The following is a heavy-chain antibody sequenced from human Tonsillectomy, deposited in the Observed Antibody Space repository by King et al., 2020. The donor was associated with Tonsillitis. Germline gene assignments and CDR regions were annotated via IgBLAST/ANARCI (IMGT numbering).Heavy chain of an antibody. CDR3: ARQKVGATPSFDY. V-gene: IGHV4-59*08. CDR1: GGSISSYY. CDR2: IYYSGST. Sequence: QLQESGPGLVKPSETLSLTCTVSGGSISSYYWSWIRQSPGKGLEWIGYIYYSGSTDYNPSLKSRVTISVDTSKNPFSLKMSTVTATDTAVYYCARQKVGATPSFDYWGQGTLVTVSS. J-gene: IGHJ4*02. D-gene: IGHD1-26*01.